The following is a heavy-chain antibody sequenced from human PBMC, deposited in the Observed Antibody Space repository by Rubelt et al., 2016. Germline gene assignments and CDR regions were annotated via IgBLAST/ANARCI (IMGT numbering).Heavy chain of an antibody. V-gene: IGHV4-39*01. CDR3: ARQGAYKFDY. D-gene: IGHD1-1*01. CDR1: GGSISSSTAYY. Sequence: QLQLQESGPGLVKPSETLSLTCTVSGGSISSSTAYYWAWIRQPPGKGLEWIGTIYYSGSTYYNPSLKSRVTISVDTSKNQFSLKLSSVIAADTAVYYCARQGAYKFDYWGQGTLVTVSS. CDR2: IYYSGST. J-gene: IGHJ4*02.